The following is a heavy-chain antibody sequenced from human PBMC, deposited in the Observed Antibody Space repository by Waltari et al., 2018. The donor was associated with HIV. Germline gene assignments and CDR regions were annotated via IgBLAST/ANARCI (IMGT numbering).Heavy chain of an antibody. CDR1: GGSISSNVYH. CDR2: IYYTGNT. Sequence: QLRLQESGPRLVKPSETLSLTCSVSGGSISSNVYHWAWIRQSPGKGLEWIGSIYYTGNTYYKPSLKRRVTISIDTSKNQFSLRLTSVTAADTAIYYCVAQDYSDSVDWWGQGTLVTVFS. V-gene: IGHV4-39*07. D-gene: IGHD4-17*01. CDR3: VAQDYSDSVDW. J-gene: IGHJ4*02.